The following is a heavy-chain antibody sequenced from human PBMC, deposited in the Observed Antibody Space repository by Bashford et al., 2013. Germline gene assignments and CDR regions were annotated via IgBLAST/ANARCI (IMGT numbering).Heavy chain of an antibody. V-gene: IGHV3-21*01. D-gene: IGHD3-3*01. CDR3: ARHRYDFGVLFNPYSDY. CDR1: GFTFSTYG. Sequence: GSLRLSCVASGFTFSTYGMNWVRQAPGKGLEWVSSISSSGSYIYYADSVKGRFTISRDNAKNSLFLQMDSLRAEDTAVYYCARHRYDFGVLFNPYSDYWGQGTLVTVSS. J-gene: IGHJ4*02. CDR2: ISSSGSYI.